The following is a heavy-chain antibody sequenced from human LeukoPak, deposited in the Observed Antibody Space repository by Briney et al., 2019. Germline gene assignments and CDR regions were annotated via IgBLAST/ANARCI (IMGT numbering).Heavy chain of an antibody. Sequence: ASVKVSCKASGGTFSSYAISWVRQAPGQGLEWMGGIIPIFGTANYAQKFQGRVTITADESTSTAYMELSSLRSEDTAVYYCARDEGYDFLTANYFDYWGQGTLVTVSS. J-gene: IGHJ4*02. V-gene: IGHV1-69*01. CDR2: IIPIFGTA. CDR3: ARDEGYDFLTANYFDY. D-gene: IGHD3-9*01. CDR1: GGTFSSYA.